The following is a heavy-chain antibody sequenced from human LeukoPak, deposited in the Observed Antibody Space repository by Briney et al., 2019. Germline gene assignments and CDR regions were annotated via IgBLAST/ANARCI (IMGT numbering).Heavy chain of an antibody. CDR1: GFTFSNYW. J-gene: IGHJ6*03. CDR2: INSDGSST. V-gene: IGHV3-74*01. CDR3: ARVSSGSYFGYYYYYMGV. D-gene: IGHD1-26*01. Sequence: GGSLRLSCAASGFTFSNYWMHWVRQAPGKGLVWVSRINSDGSSTSYADSVKGRFTISRDNAKNTLYLQMNSLRAEDTAVYYCARVSSGSYFGYYYYYMGVWGKGTTVTVSS.